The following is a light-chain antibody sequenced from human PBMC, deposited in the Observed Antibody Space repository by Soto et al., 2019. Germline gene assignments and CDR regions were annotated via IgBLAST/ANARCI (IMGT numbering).Light chain of an antibody. J-gene: IGKJ1*01. CDR1: QSIDSW. V-gene: IGKV1-5*03. CDR2: KAS. Sequence: DIQMTQSPSTLSASVGDRVTITCRASQSIDSWLAWYQQKPGKAPKLLIYKASSLESGVPSRFSSSGSGTEFTLTISRLQPDDFATYYCQQYRSYWTFGQGTKVEIK. CDR3: QQYRSYWT.